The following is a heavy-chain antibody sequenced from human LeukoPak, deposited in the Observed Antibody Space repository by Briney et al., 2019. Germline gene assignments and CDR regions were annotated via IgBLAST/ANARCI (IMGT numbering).Heavy chain of an antibody. CDR1: GGSISSGSYY. CDR3: ARVWLPFYSSNWKATDWYFDL. J-gene: IGHJ2*01. Sequence: SETLSLTCTVSGGSISSGSYYWSWNRQPAGKGLEWIGRIYASGTTNYNPSLNSRITISVDTSKNQFSLKLSSVTAADKAVYYCARVWLPFYSSNWKATDWYFDLCGRGTLVTVSS. V-gene: IGHV4-61*02. D-gene: IGHD6-13*01. CDR2: IYASGTT.